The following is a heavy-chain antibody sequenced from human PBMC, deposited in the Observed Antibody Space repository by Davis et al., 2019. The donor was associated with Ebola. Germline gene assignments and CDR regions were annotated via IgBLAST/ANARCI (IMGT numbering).Heavy chain of an antibody. CDR3: ARDLSWDVDY. D-gene: IGHD6-13*01. J-gene: IGHJ4*02. CDR2: ISYDGSNK. V-gene: IGHV3-30-3*01. CDR1: GFTFSSYA. Sequence: GESLKLSCAASGFTFSSYAMHWVRQAPGKGLEWVAVISYDGSNKYYADSVKGRFTISRDNSKNTLYLQMNSLRAEDTAVYYCARDLSWDVDYWGQGTLVTVSS.